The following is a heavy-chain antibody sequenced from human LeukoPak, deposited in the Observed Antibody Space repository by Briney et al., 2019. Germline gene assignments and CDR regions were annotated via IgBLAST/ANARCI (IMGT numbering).Heavy chain of an antibody. D-gene: IGHD3-3*01. CDR3: AKDAPDLPTYYDFWSGYYTFDY. J-gene: IGHJ4*02. CDR2: ISGSGGST. CDR1: GFTFSSYA. Sequence: GGSLRLSCAASGFTFSSYAMSWVRQAPGKGLEWVSAISGSGGSTYYADSVKGRFTISRDNSKNTLYLQMNSLRAEDTAVYYCAKDAPDLPTYYDFWSGYYTFDYWGQGTLVTVSS. V-gene: IGHV3-23*01.